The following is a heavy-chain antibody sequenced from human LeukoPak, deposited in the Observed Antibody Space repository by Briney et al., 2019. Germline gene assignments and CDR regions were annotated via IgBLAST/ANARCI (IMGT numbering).Heavy chain of an antibody. V-gene: IGHV1-8*03. CDR1: GYTFTIYD. D-gene: IGHD6-13*01. J-gene: IGHJ4*02. Sequence: ASVKVSCKASGYTFTIYDINWVREATGQGLEWMGWMNPNSGNTGYAQKFQGRVTITTDESTSTAYMELSSLRSEDTAVYYCARDRASSSWFDCWGQGTLVTVSS. CDR3: ARDRASSSWFDC. CDR2: MNPNSGNT.